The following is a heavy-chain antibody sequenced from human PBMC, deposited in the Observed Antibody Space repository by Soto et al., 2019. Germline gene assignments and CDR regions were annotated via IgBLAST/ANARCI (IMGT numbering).Heavy chain of an antibody. CDR2: INSDGSST. V-gene: IGHV3-74*01. D-gene: IGHD6-6*01. CDR1: GFTFSSYW. CDR3: VREYSCSRCFYS. Sequence: GGCLRLSGAASGFTFSSYWMHWVRQAPGKGLVWVSRINSDGSSTNYADSVKGRFTISRDNAKNTLYLQMNSLRAEDTAVYYCVREYSCSRCFYSWGQGTLVTVSS. J-gene: IGHJ4*02.